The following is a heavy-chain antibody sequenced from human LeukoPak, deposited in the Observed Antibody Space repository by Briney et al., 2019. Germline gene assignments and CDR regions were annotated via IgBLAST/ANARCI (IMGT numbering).Heavy chain of an antibody. CDR1: GYTFTGHY. D-gene: IGHD5-24*01. CDR2: INPNSGGT. V-gene: IGHV1-2*02. Sequence: ASVKVSCKASGYTFTGHYMHWVRQAPGQGLEWMGWINPNSGGTNYAQKFQGRVTMTRDTAISTAYMELSRLRSDDKAVYYCARDGYNLPPYYFDYWGQGTLVTVSS. CDR3: ARDGYNLPPYYFDY. J-gene: IGHJ4*02.